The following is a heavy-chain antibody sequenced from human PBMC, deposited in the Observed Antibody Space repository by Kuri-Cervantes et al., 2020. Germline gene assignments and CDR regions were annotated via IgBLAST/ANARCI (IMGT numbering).Heavy chain of an antibody. V-gene: IGHV4-59*01. CDR1: GGSINSYY. J-gene: IGHJ3*02. CDR2: SYYIGTT. Sequence: GSLRLSCTVSGGSINSYYWSWIRQPPGKGLEWIGYSYYIGTTNYNPSLKSRVTISVDTSNNRFSLKLSSVTAADTAVYYCARLGYCSGGSCQNEAFDIWGQGTTVTVSS. CDR3: ARLGYCSGGSCQNEAFDI. D-gene: IGHD2-15*01.